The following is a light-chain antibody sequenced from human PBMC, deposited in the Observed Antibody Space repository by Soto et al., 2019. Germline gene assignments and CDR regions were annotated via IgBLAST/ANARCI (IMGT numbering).Light chain of an antibody. CDR3: LHHGSSLWT. CDR2: GAS. J-gene: IGKJ1*01. CDR1: QSITNY. Sequence: EIVLTQSAATLSFSPGRGSTLSCRARQSITNYLAWYQQKPGQAPRLLIYGASSRATGIPDRFSGSGSGTDFTLTISRLEPEDFAMYYCLHHGSSLWTFGQGTKVDI. V-gene: IGKV3-20*01.